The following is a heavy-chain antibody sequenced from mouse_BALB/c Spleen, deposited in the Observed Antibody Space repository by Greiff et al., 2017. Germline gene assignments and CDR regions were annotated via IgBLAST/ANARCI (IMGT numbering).Heavy chain of an antibody. CDR2: IDPANGNT. Sequence: VQLQQSGAELVKPGASVKLSCTASGFNIKDTYMHWVKQRPKQGLEWIGRIDPANGNTKYDPKFQGKATITADTSSNTAYLQLSSLTSEDTAVYYCARHDYLGFYYFDYWGQGTTLTVSS. V-gene: IGHV14-3*02. D-gene: IGHD2-4*01. CDR1: GFNIKDTY. J-gene: IGHJ2*01. CDR3: ARHDYLGFYYFDY.